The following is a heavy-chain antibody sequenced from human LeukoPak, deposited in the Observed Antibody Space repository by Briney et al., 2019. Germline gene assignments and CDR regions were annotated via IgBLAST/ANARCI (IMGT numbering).Heavy chain of an antibody. D-gene: IGHD3-9*01. Sequence: SVRLSCKASGGTFSSYAISWGRQAPGQGLEGMGGSIPIFGTANYAQKFQGRVTITADKSTSTAYMELSSLRSEETAVYYCARATYYDILTGYLYYYYGMDVWGKGTPVTVSS. J-gene: IGHJ6*04. CDR3: ARATYYDILTGYLYYYYGMDV. CDR2: SIPIFGTA. CDR1: GGTFSSYA. V-gene: IGHV1-69*06.